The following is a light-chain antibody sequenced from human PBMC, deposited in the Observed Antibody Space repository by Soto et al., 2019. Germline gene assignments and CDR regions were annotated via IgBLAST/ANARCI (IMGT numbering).Light chain of an antibody. Sequence: QSALTQPASVSGSPGQSITISCTGTSSDVGGFNYVSWYQQHPGKAPKLMIYDVTNRPSGVSYRFSGSKSGNTASLTISGLQADDDAYYYCTSYTSSSTYVFGTGTKLTVL. V-gene: IGLV2-14*03. CDR2: DVT. CDR1: SSDVGGFNY. J-gene: IGLJ1*01. CDR3: TSYTSSSTYV.